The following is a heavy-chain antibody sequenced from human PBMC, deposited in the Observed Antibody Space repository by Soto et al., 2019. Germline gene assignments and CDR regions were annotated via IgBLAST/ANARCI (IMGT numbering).Heavy chain of an antibody. CDR1: GFTFSSSW. Sequence: PGGSLRLSCAASGFTFSSSWMHWVRQAPGKGLVWVSRINSDGSSTNYADSVKGRFTISRDNAKNTLYLQMNSLRAEDTAVYYCARMKNTVTTEVDYWGQGTLVTVSS. CDR2: INSDGSST. D-gene: IGHD4-17*01. V-gene: IGHV3-74*01. J-gene: IGHJ4*02. CDR3: ARMKNTVTTEVDY.